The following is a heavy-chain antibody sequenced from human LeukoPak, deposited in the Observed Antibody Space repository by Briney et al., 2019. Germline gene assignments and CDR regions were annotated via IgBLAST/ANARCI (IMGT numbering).Heavy chain of an antibody. CDR2: IWPDGSTK. Sequence: QPGGSLRLSCATSGFTFSSHWMSWVRQAPGKGLEWVTSIWPDGSTKYYVDSVKGRFTISRDNAKSSLYLQMSSLRGEDTVVYYCARLFGSVTTYDYWGQGTLVAVSS. J-gene: IGHJ4*02. CDR3: ARLFGSVTTYDY. V-gene: IGHV3-7*01. D-gene: IGHD3-3*01. CDR1: GFTFSSHW.